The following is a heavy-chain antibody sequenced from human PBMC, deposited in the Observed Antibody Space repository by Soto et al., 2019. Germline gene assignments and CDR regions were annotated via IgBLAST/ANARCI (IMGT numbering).Heavy chain of an antibody. CDR1: GGSISSSSYY. CDR3: ARLGYCNSTSRYVDIDG. CDR2: IYYSGST. Sequence: QLQLQESGPGLVKPSETLSLTCTVSGGSISSSSYYWGWIRQPPGKGLEWIGSIYYSGSTYYNPSLKGPVTNTRETAKDPFSPKLGSGAAADTAGYYRARLGYCNSTSRYVDIDGWGKGTTVTVSS. J-gene: IGHJ6*03. D-gene: IGHD2-2*01. V-gene: IGHV4-39*01.